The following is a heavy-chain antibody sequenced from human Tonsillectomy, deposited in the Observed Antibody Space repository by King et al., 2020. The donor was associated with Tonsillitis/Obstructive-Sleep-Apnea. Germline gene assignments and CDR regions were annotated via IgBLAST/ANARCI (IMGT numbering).Heavy chain of an antibody. CDR2: INPGDSDT. D-gene: IGHD6-13*01. CDR3: ARASLGYTSSWYGIDY. J-gene: IGHJ4*02. CDR1: GYSFSSYW. Sequence: GQLVQSGAEVKKPGASLKISCKGFGYSFSSYWIGWVRQMPGKGLEWMGIINPGDSDTRYSPSFQGQVTISGDKSTSTAYLQWGSLKASDTAMYYCARASLGYTSSWYGIDYWGQGTLVTVSS. V-gene: IGHV5-51*01.